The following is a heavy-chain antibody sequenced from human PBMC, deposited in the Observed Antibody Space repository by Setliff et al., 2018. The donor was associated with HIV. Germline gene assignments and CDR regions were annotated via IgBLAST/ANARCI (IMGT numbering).Heavy chain of an antibody. CDR1: GGIFSNYA. CDR3: SRGDMIAFGGVGPFDY. J-gene: IGHJ4*02. CDR2: IIPIFGTA. Sequence: SVKVSCKASGGIFSNYAINWVRLAPGQGLELMGGIIPIFGTADYEQRFQGRVTITADESTSTAYMELSSLRSADTAVYYCSRGDMIAFGGVGPFDYWGQGTLVTVSS. V-gene: IGHV1-69*13. D-gene: IGHD3-16*01.